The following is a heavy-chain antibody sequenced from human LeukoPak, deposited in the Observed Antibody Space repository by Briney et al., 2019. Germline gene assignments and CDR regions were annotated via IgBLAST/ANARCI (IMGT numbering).Heavy chain of an antibody. CDR1: GFTFSGSA. Sequence: GGSLRLSCAASGFTFSGSAMHWVRQASGKGLEWVGRIRSKANSYATAYAASVKGRFTISRDDSKNTAYLQMNSLKTEDTAVYYCTRHVRAENWFDPWGQGTLVTVSS. CDR2: IRSKANSYAT. CDR3: TRHVRAENWFDP. J-gene: IGHJ5*02. V-gene: IGHV3-73*01.